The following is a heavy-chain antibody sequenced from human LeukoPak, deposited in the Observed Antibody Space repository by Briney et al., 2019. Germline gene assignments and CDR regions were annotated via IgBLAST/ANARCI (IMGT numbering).Heavy chain of an antibody. Sequence: GGSLRLSCAASGFTFSTYAMTWVRQAPGKGLGWASGVSGSGSSTYYADPVKGRFTISRDNSNNTLYLQMNSLRADDTAVYYCAKGSLVDIVATTLFAFWGQGTLVTVSS. J-gene: IGHJ4*02. CDR1: GFTFSTYA. CDR2: VSGSGSST. CDR3: AKGSLVDIVATTLFAF. V-gene: IGHV3-23*01. D-gene: IGHD5-12*01.